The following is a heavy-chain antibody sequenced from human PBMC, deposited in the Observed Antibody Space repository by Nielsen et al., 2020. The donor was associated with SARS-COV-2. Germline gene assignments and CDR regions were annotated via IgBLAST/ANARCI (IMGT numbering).Heavy chain of an antibody. CDR3: AGPIFGY. CDR1: GFTFSSYG. V-gene: IGHV3-33*03. Sequence: GGSLRLSCAASGFTFSSYGMHWVRQAPGKGLEWVAVIWYDGSNKYYADSVKGRFTISRDNAKNTLYLQMNSLRAEDTAVYYCAGPIFGYWGQGTLVTVSS. J-gene: IGHJ4*02. CDR2: IWYDGSNK.